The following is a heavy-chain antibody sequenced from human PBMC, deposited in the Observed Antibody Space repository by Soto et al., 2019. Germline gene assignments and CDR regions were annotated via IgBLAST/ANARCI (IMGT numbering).Heavy chain of an antibody. CDR1: GFKFSNYA. J-gene: IGHJ4*02. V-gene: IGHV3-23*01. D-gene: IGHD3-16*01. CDR3: AKDRRAGGNSAFYFDF. CDR2: ISATGGGS. Sequence: GGSLRLSCAASGFKFSNYAMSWVRQAPGKGLEWVSLISATGGGSYYADSVKGRFTISRDNSHNTLYLQVHSLTAEDTAVYYCAKDRRAGGNSAFYFDFWGQGAQVTVSS.